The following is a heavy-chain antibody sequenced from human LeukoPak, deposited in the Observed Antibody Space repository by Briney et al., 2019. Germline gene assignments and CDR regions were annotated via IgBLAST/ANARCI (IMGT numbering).Heavy chain of an antibody. Sequence: PGGSLRLSCAASGFTFSSYWMSWVRQAPGKELEWVANIKQDGSEKYYVDSVKGRFTISRDNAKNSLYLQMNSLRAEDTAVYYCARDSLSYDFWSGYPYYYYYGMDVWGQGTTVTVSS. CDR3: ARDSLSYDFWSGYPYYYYYGMDV. V-gene: IGHV3-7*03. D-gene: IGHD3-3*01. CDR1: GFTFSSYW. J-gene: IGHJ6*02. CDR2: IKQDGSEK.